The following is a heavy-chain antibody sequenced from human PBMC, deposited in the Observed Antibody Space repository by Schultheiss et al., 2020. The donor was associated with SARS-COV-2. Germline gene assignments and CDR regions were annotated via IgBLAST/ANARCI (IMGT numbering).Heavy chain of an antibody. CDR1: GYTFTSYG. CDR2: ISAYNGNT. Sequence: ASVKVSCKASGYTFTSYGISWVRQAPGQGLEWMGWISAYNGNTNYAQKLQGRVTMTTDTSTSTAYMELRSLRSDDTAVYYCARLRRFLEWPPYGMDVWGQGTTVTVSS. V-gene: IGHV1-18*01. J-gene: IGHJ6*02. D-gene: IGHD3-3*01. CDR3: ARLRRFLEWPPYGMDV.